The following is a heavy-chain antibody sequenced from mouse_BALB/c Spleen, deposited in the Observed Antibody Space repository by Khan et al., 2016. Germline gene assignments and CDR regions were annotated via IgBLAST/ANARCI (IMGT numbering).Heavy chain of an antibody. CDR2: IYPGDGDT. CDR1: GYTCTSYW. V-gene: IGHV1-87*01. CDR3: ARRGGYGPFFG. Sequence: VQLQESGAELARPGASVKLSCKASGYTCTSYWTQWVKQRPGQGLEWNGAIYPGDGDTRYTQKFKGKATLTADKASSTAYMKLSSLASEEAGGGYCARRGGYGPFFGWCQGTTLTVSS. D-gene: IGHD2-2*01. J-gene: IGHJ2*01.